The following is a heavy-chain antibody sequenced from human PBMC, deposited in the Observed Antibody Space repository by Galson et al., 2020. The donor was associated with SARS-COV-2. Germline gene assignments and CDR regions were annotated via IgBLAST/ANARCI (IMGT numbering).Heavy chain of an antibody. CDR3: VRRTFDV. CDR2: ISPHGDNT. J-gene: IGHJ3*01. Sequence: GESLKISCSASGFTFSTYAMNWVRQAPGKGLEYVAAISPHGDNTYYVDSVKGRFTISRDNSKNTLYLQMSSLRPEDTAVFYCVRRTFDVWGQGTTVTVSS. V-gene: IGHV3-64D*06. CDR1: GFTFSTYA.